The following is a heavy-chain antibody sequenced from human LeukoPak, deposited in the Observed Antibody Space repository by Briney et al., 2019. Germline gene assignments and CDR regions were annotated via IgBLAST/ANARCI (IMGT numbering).Heavy chain of an antibody. J-gene: IGHJ5*02. Sequence: PSETLSLTCTVSGGSISSSSYYWGWIRQPPGKGLEWIGSIYYSGSTYYNPSLKSRVTISVDTSKNQFSLKLSSVTAADTAVYYCARQLEYSSPERPKPKYNWFDPWGQGTLVTVSS. CDR1: GGSISSSSYY. CDR3: ARQLEYSSPERPKPKYNWFDP. V-gene: IGHV4-39*01. CDR2: IYYSGST. D-gene: IGHD6-6*01.